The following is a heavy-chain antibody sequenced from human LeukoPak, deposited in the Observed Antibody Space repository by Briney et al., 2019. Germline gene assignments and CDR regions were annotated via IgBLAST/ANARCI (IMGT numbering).Heavy chain of an antibody. J-gene: IGHJ4*02. CDR3: ARGRSSLAY. CDR1: GGSISSYY. V-gene: IGHV4-59*01. Sequence: SETLSLTCTVFGGSISSYYWSWIRQPPGKGLEWIGYIYYSGSTSYNPSLKSRVTISVDTSKNQFSLKLSSVTAADTAVYYCARGRSSLAYWGQGTLVTVSS. D-gene: IGHD6-13*01. CDR2: IYYSGST.